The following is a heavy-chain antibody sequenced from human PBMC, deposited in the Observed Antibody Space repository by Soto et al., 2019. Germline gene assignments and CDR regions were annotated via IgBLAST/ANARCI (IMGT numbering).Heavy chain of an antibody. J-gene: IGHJ6*03. CDR2: ISSSSSYI. CDR3: ARDPGVYADYYMDV. D-gene: IGHD2-8*01. V-gene: IGHV3-21*01. Sequence: EVQLVESGGGLVKPGGSLRLSCAASGFTFSSYSMNWVRQAPGKGLEWVSSISSSSSYIYYADSVKGRFTIPRDNAKNSLYWQMNSRRAEDTAVYDCARDPGVYADYYMDVWGKGTTVTVSS. CDR1: GFTFSSYS.